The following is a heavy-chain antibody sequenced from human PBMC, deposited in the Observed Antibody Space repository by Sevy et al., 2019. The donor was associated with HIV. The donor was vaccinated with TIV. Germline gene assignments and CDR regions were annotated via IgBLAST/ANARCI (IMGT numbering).Heavy chain of an antibody. CDR3: AKEALYKNRLANYDY. D-gene: IGHD1-1*01. V-gene: IGHV3-23*01. J-gene: IGHJ4*02. CDR2: ISGSTTGT. Sequence: GGSLRLSCEASGFIFSNYAMSWVRQAPGKGLEWVSGISGSTTGTYYADSVKGRFAISRDNSKNTVYLQINSLRAEDTAVYYCAKEALYKNRLANYDYWGQGTLVTVSS. CDR1: GFIFSNYA.